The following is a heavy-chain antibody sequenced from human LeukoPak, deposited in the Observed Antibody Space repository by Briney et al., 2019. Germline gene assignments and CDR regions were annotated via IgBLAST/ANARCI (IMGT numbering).Heavy chain of an antibody. V-gene: IGHV3-66*01. J-gene: IGHJ3*02. CDR1: GFSVSNND. CDR2: LFTYSNT. Sequence: PGGSLRLSCAASGFSVSNNDMTWVRQAPGKGLEWVSVLFTYSNTYYADSVRGRFTISRDNSKNTMYLQMNSLRVEDTAVYYCASLRGRAFGIWGQGTMVTVSS. CDR3: ASLRGRAFGI.